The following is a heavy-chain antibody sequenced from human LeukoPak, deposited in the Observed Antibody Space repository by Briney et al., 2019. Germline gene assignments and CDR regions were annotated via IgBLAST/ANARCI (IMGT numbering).Heavy chain of an antibody. CDR1: GFTVSSYA. Sequence: PGGSLRLSCAASGFTVSSYAMTWVRQAPGKGLEWVSAIGYSAGDTYYADSVRGRFTISRDNSMNTLYLQMSSLRADDTALYYCAKDDDGHHHGVDHWGQGTLVTVSS. V-gene: IGHV3-23*01. D-gene: IGHD4-17*01. CDR2: IGYSAGDT. J-gene: IGHJ4*02. CDR3: AKDDDGHHHGVDH.